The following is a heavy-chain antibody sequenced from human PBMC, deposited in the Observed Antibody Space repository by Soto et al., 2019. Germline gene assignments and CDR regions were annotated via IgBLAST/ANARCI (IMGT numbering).Heavy chain of an antibody. CDR3: ARGPELNFDY. CDR1: GGSISSYY. Sequence: SETLSLTCTVSGGSISSYYWNWIRQPPGKGLEWIGYIYYSGSTNYNPSLKSRVTISLDTSKKQFSLKLSSVTAADTAVYYCARGPELNFDYWGQGTLVTVS. CDR2: IYYSGST. V-gene: IGHV4-59*01. D-gene: IGHD1-7*01. J-gene: IGHJ4*02.